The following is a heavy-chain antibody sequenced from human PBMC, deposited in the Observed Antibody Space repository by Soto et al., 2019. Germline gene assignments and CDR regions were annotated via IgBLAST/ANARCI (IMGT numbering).Heavy chain of an antibody. CDR3: ARHLTYCSAGSCYSDFPYYGMDV. D-gene: IGHD2-15*01. CDR1: GGSISSYY. CDR2: IYYSGST. Sequence: SETLSLTCTVSGGSISSYYWSWIRQPPGKRLEWIGYIYYSGSTYYNPSLKSRVTISVDTSKNQFSLKLSSVTAADTAVYYCARHLTYCSAGSCYSDFPYYGMDVWGQGTTVTVSS. V-gene: IGHV4-59*08. J-gene: IGHJ6*02.